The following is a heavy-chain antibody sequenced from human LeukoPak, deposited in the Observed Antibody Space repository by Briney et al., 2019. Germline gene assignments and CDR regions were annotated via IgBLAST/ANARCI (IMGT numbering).Heavy chain of an antibody. CDR3: ARRYGSGSYNYYYYYMDV. CDR2: IYYSGST. D-gene: IGHD3-10*01. CDR1: GGSISSSSYY. J-gene: IGHJ6*03. Sequence: SETLSLTCTVSGGSISSSSYYWGWIRQPPGKGLEWIGSIYYSGSTYYNPSLKSRVTISVDTSKNQFSLKLSFVTAADTAVYYCARRYGSGSYNYYYYYMDVWGKGTTVTVSS. V-gene: IGHV4-39*01.